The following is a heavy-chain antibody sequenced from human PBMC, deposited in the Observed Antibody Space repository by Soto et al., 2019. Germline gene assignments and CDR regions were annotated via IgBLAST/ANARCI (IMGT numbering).Heavy chain of an antibody. D-gene: IGHD1-26*01. V-gene: IGHV4-31*03. J-gene: IGHJ5*01. CDR3: ARHSASWQWFDY. CDR2: IYYSGST. CDR1: GGSISSGGYY. Sequence: QVQLQESGPGLVKPSQTLSLTCSVSGGSISSGGYYWSWIRQHPEKGLEWIGYIYYSGSTNYNPSRESRVIISVDTSSNRCALDLRSVTAADTAIYYCARHSASWQWFDYWGQGTLVTVSS.